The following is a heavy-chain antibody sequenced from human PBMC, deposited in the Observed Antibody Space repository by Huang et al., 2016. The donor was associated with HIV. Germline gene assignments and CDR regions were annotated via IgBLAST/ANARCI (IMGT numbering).Heavy chain of an antibody. CDR2: ISEDGSYQ. V-gene: IGHV3-30*18. D-gene: IGHD5-12*01. Sequence: QVQLVESGGGVVQPGRSLRLSCAASGLTFSNYGVHWVRQAQGKGRGWGAGISEDGSYQYYSDSVKGRFTISRDDSQNTLYLQMSSLRAEDTAVYFCAKDREDSAYQLDYWGQGTRVTVSS. CDR3: AKDREDSAYQLDY. CDR1: GLTFSNYG. J-gene: IGHJ4*02.